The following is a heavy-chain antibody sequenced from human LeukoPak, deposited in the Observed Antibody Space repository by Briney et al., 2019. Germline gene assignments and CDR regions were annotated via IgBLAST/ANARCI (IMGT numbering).Heavy chain of an antibody. CDR2: IYYSGST. D-gene: IGHD3-22*01. Sequence: SETLSLTCTVSGGSISSYYWSWIRQPPGKGLEWIGYIYYSGSTNYNPSLKSRVTISVDTSKNQFSLKLSSETAADTAVYYCARGGYYPPSPFDPWGQGTLVTVSS. J-gene: IGHJ5*02. CDR1: GGSISSYY. CDR3: ARGGYYPPSPFDP. V-gene: IGHV4-59*01.